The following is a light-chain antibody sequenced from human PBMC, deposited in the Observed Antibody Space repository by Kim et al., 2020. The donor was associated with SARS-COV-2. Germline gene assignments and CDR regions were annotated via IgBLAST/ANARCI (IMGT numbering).Light chain of an antibody. CDR3: QVWDANSDHVI. CDR2: SDS. CDR1: NIGSKS. J-gene: IGLJ2*01. Sequence: APGRTAGIACGGNNIGSKSVHWYQQRPGQAPVLVIFSDSDRPSGIPERFSGSNSGNTATLTISRVEAGDEADYYCQVWDANSDHVIFGGGTQLTVL. V-gene: IGLV3-21*04.